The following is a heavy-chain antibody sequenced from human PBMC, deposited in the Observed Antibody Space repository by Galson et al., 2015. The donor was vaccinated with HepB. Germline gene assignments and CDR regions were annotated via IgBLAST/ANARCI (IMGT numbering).Heavy chain of an antibody. J-gene: IGHJ5*02. CDR3: ARSRYSSSWYSP. V-gene: IGHV4-59*01. Sequence: SETLSLTCTVSGGYISIFYWSWIRQPPGEGLEWLGYINYSGSTNYNPSLKSRVTISLDTSKNQFSLKLSSVTAADTAVYYCARSRYSSSWYSPWGQGTLVTVAS. D-gene: IGHD6-13*01. CDR2: INYSGST. CDR1: GGYISIFY.